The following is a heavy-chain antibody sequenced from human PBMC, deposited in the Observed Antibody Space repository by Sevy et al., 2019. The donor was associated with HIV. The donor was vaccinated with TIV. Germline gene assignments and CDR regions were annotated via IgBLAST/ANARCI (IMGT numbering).Heavy chain of an antibody. CDR2: IKGKTEGETT. Sequence: GGSLRLSCAASGFTSTNAWINWVRQAPGKGLEWVGRIKGKTEGETTDYAAPVKGRFTISRDDSKNTVYLQMNSLKTEDTAFYYGTTEKTEWLRCQAADWYFNLWGRGTLVTVSS. V-gene: IGHV3-15*07. J-gene: IGHJ2*01. D-gene: IGHD5-12*01. CDR1: GFTSTNAW. CDR3: TTEKTEWLRCQAADWYFNL.